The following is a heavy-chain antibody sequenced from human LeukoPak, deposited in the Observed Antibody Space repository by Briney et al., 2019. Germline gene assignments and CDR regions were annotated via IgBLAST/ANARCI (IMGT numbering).Heavy chain of an antibody. CDR3: ARGYSSPTTSYVRWLDP. V-gene: IGHV4-59*11. CDR2: ISYTGST. D-gene: IGHD2-2*01. CDR1: GGSIGSHY. Sequence: PSETLSLTCTVSGGSIGSHYWHWIRQSPEKGLEWIGYISYTGSTRYNPSLESRVTASVDTSKNQFFLKLRSVTAADTAVYYCARGYSSPTTSYVRWLDPWGQGTLVTVSS. J-gene: IGHJ5*02.